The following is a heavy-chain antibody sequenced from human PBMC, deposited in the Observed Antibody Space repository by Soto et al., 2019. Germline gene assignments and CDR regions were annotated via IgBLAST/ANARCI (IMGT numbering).Heavy chain of an antibody. D-gene: IGHD3-3*01. V-gene: IGHV1-24*01. Sequence: ASVKVSCKVSGYTLTELSMHWVRQAPGKGLEWMGGFDPEDGETIYAQKFQGRVTMTEDTSTDTAYMELSSLRSEDTAVYYCAAFTIFGVVNNFDYWGQGTLVTVSS. CDR3: AAFTIFGVVNNFDY. CDR2: FDPEDGET. CDR1: GYTLTELS. J-gene: IGHJ4*02.